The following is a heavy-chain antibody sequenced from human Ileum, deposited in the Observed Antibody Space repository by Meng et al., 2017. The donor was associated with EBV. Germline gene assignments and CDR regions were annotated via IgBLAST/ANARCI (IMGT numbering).Heavy chain of an antibody. CDR1: GYTFSNYG. D-gene: IGHD1-26*01. V-gene: IGHV1-18*01. CDR3: ARAGNGGSYYFTY. Sequence: HVGHIGVGGKKPGDVLKFHCKASGYTFSNYGISWLRQAPGQGLEWMGWISAYNGNTNYAQNLQGRVTMTTDTSTGTAYMEVRSLRSDDTAVYYCARAGNGGSYYFTYWGQGTLVTVSS. J-gene: IGHJ4*02. CDR2: ISAYNGNT.